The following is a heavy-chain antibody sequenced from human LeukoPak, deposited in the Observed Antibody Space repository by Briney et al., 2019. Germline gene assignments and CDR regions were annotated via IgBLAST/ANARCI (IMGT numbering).Heavy chain of an antibody. CDR2: IYHSGST. D-gene: IGHD1-26*01. Sequence: SQTLSLTCTVSGGSISSGDYYWSWIRQPPGKGLEWIGYIYHSGSTYYNPSLKSRVTISVDTSKNQFSLKLSSVTAADTAVYYCARDLGAGHVDYWAREPWSPSPQ. CDR3: ARDLGAGHVDY. CDR1: GGSISSGDYY. V-gene: IGHV4-30-4*08. J-gene: IGHJ4*02.